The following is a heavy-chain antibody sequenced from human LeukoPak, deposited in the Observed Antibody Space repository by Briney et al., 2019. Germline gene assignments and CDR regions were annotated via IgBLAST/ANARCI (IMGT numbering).Heavy chain of an antibody. D-gene: IGHD4-17*01. CDR3: AGDGQPLDYGDVT. Sequence: SETLSLTCSVSGGSISSYYWSWIRQPPGKELEWIGYVFYSGSTNYNPSLKSRVTISVDTSKNQFSLKLSSVTAADTAVYYCAGDGQPLDYGDVTWGQGTLVTVSS. V-gene: IGHV4-59*01. CDR2: VFYSGST. J-gene: IGHJ5*02. CDR1: GGSISSYY.